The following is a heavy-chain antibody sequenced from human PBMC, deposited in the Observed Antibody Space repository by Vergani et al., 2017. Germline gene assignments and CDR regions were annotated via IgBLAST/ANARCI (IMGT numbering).Heavy chain of an antibody. V-gene: IGHV4-4*07. D-gene: IGHD2-2*01. J-gene: IGHJ5*02. Sequence: QVQLQESGPGLVKPSETLSLTCTVSGGSISSYFWSWIRQPAGKGLEWIGRIYMSGSTKYNPSLMSRVTMSVDTSKNQFSLNLSSVTAADTAVYYCARVDGSTSHYNWFDPWGQGTLVTVSS. CDR2: IYMSGST. CDR1: GGSISSYF. CDR3: ARVDGSTSHYNWFDP.